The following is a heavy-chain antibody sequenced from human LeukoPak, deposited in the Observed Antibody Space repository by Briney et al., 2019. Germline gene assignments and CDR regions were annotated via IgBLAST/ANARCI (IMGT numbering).Heavy chain of an antibody. CDR2: ISSSSSYI. V-gene: IGHV3-21*01. CDR1: GFTFSSYS. D-gene: IGHD2-15*01. Sequence: GRSLRLSCAASGFTFSSYSMNWVRQAPGKGLEWVSSISSSSSYIYYADSVKGRFTISRDNAKNSLYLQMNSLRAEDTAVYYCARRVYCSGGSCYSDYGDYIFDYWGQGTLVTVSS. CDR3: ARRVYCSGGSCYSDYGDYIFDY. J-gene: IGHJ4*02.